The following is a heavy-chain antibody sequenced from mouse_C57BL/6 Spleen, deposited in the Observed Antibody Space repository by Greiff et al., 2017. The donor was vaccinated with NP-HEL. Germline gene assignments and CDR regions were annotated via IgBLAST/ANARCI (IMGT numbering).Heavy chain of an antibody. D-gene: IGHD1-1*02. J-gene: IGHJ4*01. CDR2: IDPSDSYT. CDR1: GYTFTSYW. V-gene: IGHV1-69*01. Sequence: QVQLQQPGAELVMPGASVKLSCKASGYTFTSYWMHWVKQRPGQGLEWIGEIDPSDSYTNYNQKFKGKSTLTVDKSSSTAYMQLSSLTSEDSAVYYCATYGRGLYAMDYWGQGTSVTVSS. CDR3: ATYGRGLYAMDY.